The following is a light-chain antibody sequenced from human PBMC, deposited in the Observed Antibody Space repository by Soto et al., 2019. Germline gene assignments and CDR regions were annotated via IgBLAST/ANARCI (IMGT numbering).Light chain of an antibody. CDR2: GVN. CDR1: SIGVGGYSY. CDR3: CSYTSSSTLV. Sequence: QSALTQPASVSGSPGQSITISCTGTSIGVGGYSYVSWYQQHPGKAPKLMIYGVNNRPSGVSNRFSGSKSGNTASLTISGLQAEDEADYYCCSYTSSSTLVFGTGTKVTVL. V-gene: IGLV2-14*01. J-gene: IGLJ1*01.